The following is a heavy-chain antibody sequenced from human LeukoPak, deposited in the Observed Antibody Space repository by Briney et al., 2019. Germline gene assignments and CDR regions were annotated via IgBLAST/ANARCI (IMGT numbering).Heavy chain of an antibody. V-gene: IGHV3-33*06. CDR3: AKDEYCSGGSCLTD. J-gene: IGHJ4*02. CDR1: GFTFSSYG. CDR2: IWYDGSNK. Sequence: QPGRSLRLSCAASGFTFSSYGMHWVRQAPGKGLEWVAVIWYDGSNKYYADSVKGRFTISRDNSKNTLYLQMNSLKAEDTAVYYCAKDEYCSGGSCLTDWGQGTLVTVSS. D-gene: IGHD2-15*01.